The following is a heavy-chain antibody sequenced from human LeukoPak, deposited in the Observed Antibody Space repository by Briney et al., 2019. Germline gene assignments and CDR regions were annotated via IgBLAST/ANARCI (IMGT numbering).Heavy chain of an antibody. V-gene: IGHV1-18*01. CDR3: ARHYCSGTSCYFDY. Sequence: ASVKVSCKASGYTFTTYGISWVRQAPGQGLEWMGWISANTANTNYAQNLPGRVVISLDTSASTAYLQLSSLRSDDTAVYYCARHYCSGTSCYFDYWGQGTLVTVSS. CDR2: ISANTANT. D-gene: IGHD2-2*01. CDR1: GYTFTTYG. J-gene: IGHJ4*02.